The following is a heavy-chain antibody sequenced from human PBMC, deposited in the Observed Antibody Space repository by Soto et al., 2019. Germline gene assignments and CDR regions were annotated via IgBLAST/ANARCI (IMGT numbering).Heavy chain of an antibody. D-gene: IGHD1-26*01. J-gene: IGHJ4*02. CDR2: IYYSGST. CDR3: AGMQEGALAF. V-gene: IGHV4-59*12. CDR1: GGSISSYY. Sequence: SETLSLTCTVSGGSISSYYWSWIRQPPGKGLEWIGYIYYSGSTNYNPSLKSRITIKPDTSKNQFSLQLSSVIPEDTAVYYCAGMQEGALAFWGQGTLVTVSS.